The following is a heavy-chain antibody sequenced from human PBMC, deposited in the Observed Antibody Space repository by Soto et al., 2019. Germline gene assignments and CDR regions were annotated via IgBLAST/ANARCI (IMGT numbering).Heavy chain of an antibody. J-gene: IGHJ4*02. CDR3: ARDKAAAGKSLLYYFDY. CDR2: IIPIFGTA. CDR1: GGTFSSYA. V-gene: IGHV1-69*01. D-gene: IGHD6-13*01. Sequence: QVQLVQSGAEVKKPGSSVKVSCKASGGTFSSYAISWVRQAPGQGLEWMGGIIPIFGTANYAQKFQGRVTITADESTSTAYMELSSLRSEDTAVYYCARDKAAAGKSLLYYFDYWGQGTLVTVSS.